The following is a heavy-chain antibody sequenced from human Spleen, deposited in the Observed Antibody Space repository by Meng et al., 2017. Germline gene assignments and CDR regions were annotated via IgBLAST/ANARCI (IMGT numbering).Heavy chain of an antibody. V-gene: IGHV4-61*03. CDR1: GGSISSGGYY. D-gene: IGHD4-11*01. Sequence: QVQLQESGPGLVKPLGTLSLTCTVSGGSISSGGYYWSWIRQPPGKGLEWIGEINHSGSTNYNPSLESRATISVDTSQNNLSLKLSSVTAADSAVYYCARGPTTMAHDFDYWGQGTLVTVSS. CDR2: INHSGST. CDR3: ARGPTTMAHDFDY. J-gene: IGHJ4*02.